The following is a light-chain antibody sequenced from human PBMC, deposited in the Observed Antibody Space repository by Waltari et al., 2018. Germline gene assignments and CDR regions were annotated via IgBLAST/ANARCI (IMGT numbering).Light chain of an antibody. Sequence: ELVLTQSSGTLPLSQGERATLSCRASQSVRWFLAWYQQKPGQAPRLLIYHASSRATGIPDRFSGSGSGTDLSLTISRLEPEDFAVYYCQQYVTLPATFGQGTKLEI. CDR1: QSVRWF. CDR2: HAS. J-gene: IGKJ1*01. CDR3: QQYVTLPAT. V-gene: IGKV3-20*01.